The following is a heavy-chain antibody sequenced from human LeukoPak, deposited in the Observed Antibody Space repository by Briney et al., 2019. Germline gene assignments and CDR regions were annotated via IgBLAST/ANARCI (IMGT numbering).Heavy chain of an antibody. CDR1: GFTFSSYW. V-gene: IGHV3-7*01. CDR2: IKQDGSEK. CDR3: ARDGESTVVYDY. D-gene: IGHD4-23*01. Sequence: PGGSLRLSCAAYGFTFSSYWMSWVRQAPGKGLEWVANIKQDGSEKYYVDSVKGRFTTSRDNAKNSLYLQMNSLRAEDTAVYYCARDGESTVVYDYWGQGTLVAVSS. J-gene: IGHJ4*02.